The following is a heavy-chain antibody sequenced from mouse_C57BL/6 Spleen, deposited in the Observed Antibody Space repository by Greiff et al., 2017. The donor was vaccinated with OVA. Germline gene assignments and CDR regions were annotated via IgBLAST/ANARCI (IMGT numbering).Heavy chain of an antibody. V-gene: IGHV1-53*01. CDR2: INPSNGGT. D-gene: IGHD2-2*01. CDR3: AREGGYDEAWFAY. Sequence: QVQLQQPGTELVKPGASVKLSCKASGYTFTSYWMPWVKQRPGQGLEWIGNINPSNGGTNYNEKFKSKATLTVDKSSSTAYMQLSSLTSEDSAVYYCAREGGYDEAWFAYWGQGTLVTVSA. J-gene: IGHJ3*01. CDR1: GYTFTSYW.